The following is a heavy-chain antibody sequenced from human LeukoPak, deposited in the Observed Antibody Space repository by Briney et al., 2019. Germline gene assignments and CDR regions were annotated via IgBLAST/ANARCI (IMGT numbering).Heavy chain of an antibody. Sequence: PGGSLRLSCAASGFTFSSYAMSWVRQAPGKGLEWVSAISGSGGSTYYADSVKGRFTISRDNSKKTLYLQMNSLRAEDTAVYYCAKARGDYGDYVGYFQHWGQGTLVTVSS. V-gene: IGHV3-23*01. CDR1: GFTFSSYA. D-gene: IGHD4-17*01. CDR3: AKARGDYGDYVGYFQH. CDR2: ISGSGGST. J-gene: IGHJ1*01.